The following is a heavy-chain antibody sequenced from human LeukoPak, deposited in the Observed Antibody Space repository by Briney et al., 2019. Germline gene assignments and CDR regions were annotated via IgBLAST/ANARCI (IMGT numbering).Heavy chain of an antibody. CDR1: GFTFSSYA. Sequence: GRALRLSCAASGFTFSSYAMHWVRQAPGKGLEGVAVVSYAGSNKYYADSLKGRFTIPRDNSMHTLDLQMNSLRADETAVYLCARDSYGSGSYYRIDYWGQGTLVTVPS. J-gene: IGHJ4*02. D-gene: IGHD3-10*01. V-gene: IGHV3-30-3*01. CDR3: ARDSYGSGSYYRIDY. CDR2: VSYAGSNK.